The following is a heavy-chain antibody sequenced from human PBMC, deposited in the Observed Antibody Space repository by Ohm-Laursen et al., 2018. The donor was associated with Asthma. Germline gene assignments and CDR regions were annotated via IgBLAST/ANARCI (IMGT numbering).Heavy chain of an antibody. CDR3: ARDSGWNALDH. CDR2: IKPDGTEN. CDR1: GFTFNKHH. V-gene: IGHV3-7*05. D-gene: IGHD1-1*01. Sequence: SLRLSCSASGFTFNKHHMAWVRQAPGKGLEWVANIKPDGTENAYLDSVRGRFTISKDNAKNSLFLQMNSLRGEDTALYYCARDSGWNALDHWGQGTLVSVSS. J-gene: IGHJ4*02.